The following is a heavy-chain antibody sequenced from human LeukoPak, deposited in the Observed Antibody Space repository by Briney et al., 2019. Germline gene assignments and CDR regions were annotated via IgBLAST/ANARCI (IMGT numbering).Heavy chain of an antibody. V-gene: IGHV3-30*18. CDR2: ISYDGNNK. J-gene: IGHJ4*02. D-gene: IGHD3-22*01. CDR3: AKDVTNYYDRLAY. CDR1: GFTFSNYG. Sequence: GGSLRLSCAASGFTFSNYGMHWVRQAPGKGLEGVTVISYDGNNKYYAESMKGRFTISRDNSKNTLYLQMNSLRAEDTAVYYCAKDVTNYYDRLAYWGQGTLVTVSS.